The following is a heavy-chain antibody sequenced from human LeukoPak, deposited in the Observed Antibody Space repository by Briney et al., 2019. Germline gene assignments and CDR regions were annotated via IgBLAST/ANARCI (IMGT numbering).Heavy chain of an antibody. Sequence: SGTLSLTCAVSGGSISSSNWWSWVRPPPGKGLEWIGEIYHSGSTNYNPSLKSRVTISVDKSKNQFSLKLSSVTAADTAVYYCAGPGIAAAGTSFDYWGQGTLVTVSS. V-gene: IGHV4-4*02. CDR3: AGPGIAAAGTSFDY. D-gene: IGHD6-13*01. CDR1: GGSISSSNW. J-gene: IGHJ4*02. CDR2: IYHSGST.